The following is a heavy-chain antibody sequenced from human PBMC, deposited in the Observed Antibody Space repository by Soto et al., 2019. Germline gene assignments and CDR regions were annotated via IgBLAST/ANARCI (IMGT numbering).Heavy chain of an antibody. J-gene: IGHJ6*03. CDR2: ISSSSSTI. CDR3: ASSSWYSYYYMDV. D-gene: IGHD6-13*01. CDR1: GFTFSSYS. Sequence: EVQLVESGGGLVQPGGSLRLSCAASGFTFSSYSMNWVRQAPGKGLEWVSYISSSSSTIYYADSVKGRFTSSRDNAKNSLYPQMNSLRAEDTAVYYCASSSWYSYYYMDVWGKGTPVTVSS. V-gene: IGHV3-48*01.